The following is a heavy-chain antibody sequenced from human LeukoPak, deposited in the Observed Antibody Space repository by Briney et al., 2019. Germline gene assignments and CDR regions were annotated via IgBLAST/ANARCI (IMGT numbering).Heavy chain of an antibody. CDR1: GFIFSDYS. J-gene: IGHJ4*02. CDR2: ISSSHNYI. Sequence: KPGGSLRLPCAASGFIFSDYSMTWVRQAPGKGLEWVSSISSSHNYIYYADSVKGRFTISRDNAKNSLFLHMSSLRAEDTAVYYCARGLRWHDYWGQGTLVTVSS. D-gene: IGHD4-23*01. CDR3: ARGLRWHDY. V-gene: IGHV3-21*01.